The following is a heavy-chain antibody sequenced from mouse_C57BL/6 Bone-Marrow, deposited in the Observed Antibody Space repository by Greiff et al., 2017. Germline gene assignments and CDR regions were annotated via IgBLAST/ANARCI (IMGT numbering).Heavy chain of an antibody. D-gene: IGHD1-1*01. CDR1: GYTFTSYW. CDR2: IDPSDSET. J-gene: IGHJ4*01. CDR3: ARSLGYYGSSPMDY. V-gene: IGHV1-52*01. Sequence: VQLQQPGAELVRPGSSVKLSCKASGYTFTSYWMHWVKQRPIQGLEWIGNIDPSDSETHYNQKFKDKATLTVDKSSSTAYMQLSSLTSEDSAVYYCARSLGYYGSSPMDYWGQGTSVTVSS.